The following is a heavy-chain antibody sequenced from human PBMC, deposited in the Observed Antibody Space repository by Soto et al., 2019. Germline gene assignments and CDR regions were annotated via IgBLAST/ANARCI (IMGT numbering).Heavy chain of an antibody. Sequence: QVQLQQWGAGLLKPSETLSLTCAVYGGSFSGYYWSWIRQPPGKGLEWIGEINHSGSTNYNPSLKSRVTISVDTSKNQFALKLSSVTAADTAVYYCARTVAGKANRPKDYWGQGTLVTVSS. D-gene: IGHD2-15*01. CDR2: INHSGST. J-gene: IGHJ4*02. CDR1: GGSFSGYY. V-gene: IGHV4-34*01. CDR3: ARTVAGKANRPKDY.